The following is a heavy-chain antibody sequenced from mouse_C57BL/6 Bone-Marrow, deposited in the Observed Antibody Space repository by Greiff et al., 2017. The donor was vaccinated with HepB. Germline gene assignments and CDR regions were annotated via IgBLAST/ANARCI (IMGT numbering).Heavy chain of an antibody. V-gene: IGHV3-6*01. CDR1: GYSITCGYY. D-gene: IGHD2-3*01. Sequence: DVKLQESGPGLVKPSQSLSLTCSVTGYSITCGYYWNWIRQFPGNKLEWMGYISYDGSNNYNPSLKHRISITRDTSKNQFFLKLNSVTTEDTATYYCARGDGYYPSYFDYWGQGTTLTVSS. CDR2: ISYDGSN. J-gene: IGHJ2*01. CDR3: ARGDGYYPSYFDY.